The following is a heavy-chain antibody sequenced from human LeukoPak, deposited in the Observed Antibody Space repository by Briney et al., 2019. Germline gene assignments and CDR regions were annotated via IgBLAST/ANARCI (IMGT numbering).Heavy chain of an antibody. J-gene: IGHJ4*02. V-gene: IGHV3-30*02. Sequence: PGGSLRLSCAASGFTFSSYGMHWVRQAPGKGLQGVAFIRDDGSNKYYADSVKGRVTISRDNSKNTVYLQMNSLRAEDTAVYYCAKSGLTRFDYWGQGTLVTVSS. D-gene: IGHD1-14*01. CDR2: IRDDGSNK. CDR3: AKSGLTRFDY. CDR1: GFTFSSYG.